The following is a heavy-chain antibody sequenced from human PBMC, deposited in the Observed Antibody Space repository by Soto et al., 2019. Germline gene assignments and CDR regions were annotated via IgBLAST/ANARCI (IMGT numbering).Heavy chain of an antibody. CDR2: IKQDGSEK. V-gene: IGHV3-7*01. D-gene: IGHD3-10*01. CDR1: GFTFSSYW. Sequence: EVQLVESGGGLVQPGGSLRLSCAASGFTFSSYWMSWVRQAPGKGLEWVANIKQDGSEKYYVDSVKGRFTISRDNAKNSLYLQMNSLRAEDTAVYYCARDRATWFGEPTLDYWGQGTLVTVSS. J-gene: IGHJ4*02. CDR3: ARDRATWFGEPTLDY.